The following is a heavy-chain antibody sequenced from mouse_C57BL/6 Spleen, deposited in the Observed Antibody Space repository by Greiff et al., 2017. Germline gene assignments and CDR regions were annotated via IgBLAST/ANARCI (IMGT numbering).Heavy chain of an antibody. CDR3: TRCGNYWWYYDV. CDR1: GYTFTDYE. J-gene: IGHJ1*03. Sequence: QVQLQQSGAELVRPGASVTLSCKASGYTFTDYEMHWVKQTPVHGLEWIGAIDPETGGTAYNQKFKGKAILTADKSSSTAYMELRSLTSGDSAVXYCTRCGNYWWYYDVWGTGTTVTVAS. D-gene: IGHD2-1*01. V-gene: IGHV1-15*01. CDR2: IDPETGGT.